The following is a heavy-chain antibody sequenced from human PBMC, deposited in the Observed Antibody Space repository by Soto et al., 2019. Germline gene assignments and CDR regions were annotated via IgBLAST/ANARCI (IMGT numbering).Heavy chain of an antibody. Sequence: RGESLKISCKGSGYSFTSYWISWVRQMPGKGLEWMGRIDPSDSYTNYSPSFQGHVTISADKSISTAYLQWSSLKASDTAMYYCARLLGFGELIGGDYYYYGMDFWGQGTTVTVSS. V-gene: IGHV5-10-1*01. CDR1: GYSFTSYW. CDR2: IDPSDSYT. D-gene: IGHD3-10*01. CDR3: ARLLGFGELIGGDYYYYGMDF. J-gene: IGHJ6*02.